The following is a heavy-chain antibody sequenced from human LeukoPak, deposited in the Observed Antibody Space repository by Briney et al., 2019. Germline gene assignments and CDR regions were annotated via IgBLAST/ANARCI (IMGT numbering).Heavy chain of an antibody. CDR3: ARLGSSGWFDEGNF. Sequence: PSETLSLTCTVSGGSISSNNFYWGWIRQPPGKGLEWIGSIYYRGSTYYTPSLKSRVTLSVDTSHNQFSLRLTSVTAADTAVYYGARLGSSGWFDEGNFWGQGTLVTVSP. J-gene: IGHJ4*02. V-gene: IGHV4-39*01. D-gene: IGHD6-19*01. CDR2: IYYRGST. CDR1: GGSISSNNFY.